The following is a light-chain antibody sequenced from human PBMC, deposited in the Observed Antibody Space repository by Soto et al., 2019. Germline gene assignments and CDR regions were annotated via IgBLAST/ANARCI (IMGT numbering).Light chain of an antibody. J-gene: IGLJ3*02. CDR3: FSYGGSYTVRV. Sequence: QSALTQPRSVSGSPGQSVTISCTGTRSDVGGYNYVSWYQQHPDKAPKLMIYDVSERPSGVPHRFSGSKSGNTASLTISGLQAEEEADYYCFSYGGSYTVRVFGGGTKLTVL. V-gene: IGLV2-11*01. CDR2: DVS. CDR1: RSDVGGYNY.